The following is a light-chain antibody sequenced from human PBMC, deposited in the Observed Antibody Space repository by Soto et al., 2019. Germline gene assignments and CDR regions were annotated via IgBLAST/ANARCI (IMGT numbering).Light chain of an antibody. Sequence: DVQMTQSPTSLSASVGDTVTITCRASQSVFNYLNWYQQRPGKGPKLLIYDASSLHSGVPSRFSGSGYGTDFTLTISSVQPEDSATNYCQQSSSTPLTFGGGTRVELK. CDR3: QQSSSTPLT. CDR1: QSVFNY. CDR2: DAS. V-gene: IGKV1-39*01. J-gene: IGKJ4*01.